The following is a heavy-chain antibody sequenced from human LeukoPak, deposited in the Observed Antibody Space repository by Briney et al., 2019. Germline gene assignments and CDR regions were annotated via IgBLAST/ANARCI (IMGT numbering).Heavy chain of an antibody. CDR2: ISTSSSYI. Sequence: GGSRRLSCAASGFTFSSYSMNWVRQAPGKGLEWVSSISTSSSYIYSADSVKGRFTISRDNAKNSLYLQMNSLRAEDTAVYYCVRDTFSPDAFDIWGQGPMVTVSS. CDR3: VRDTFSPDAFDI. D-gene: IGHD3-16*01. CDR1: GFTFSSYS. V-gene: IGHV3-21*01. J-gene: IGHJ3*02.